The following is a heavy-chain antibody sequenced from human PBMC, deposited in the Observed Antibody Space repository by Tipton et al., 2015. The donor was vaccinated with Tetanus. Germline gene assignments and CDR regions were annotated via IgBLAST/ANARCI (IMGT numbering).Heavy chain of an antibody. CDR3: ARANNDFPKKGPFDS. Sequence: TLSLTCAVYGGTFNNYFWTWIRQPPGKGLEWIGEINYDGSTNYSPSLKSRVTLSLDATKKQVSLKLSSVTAADTAVYYCARANNDFPKKGPFDSWGQGSLVIVSS. V-gene: IGHV4-34*01. D-gene: IGHD3-3*01. CDR2: INYDGST. J-gene: IGHJ4*02. CDR1: GGTFNNYF.